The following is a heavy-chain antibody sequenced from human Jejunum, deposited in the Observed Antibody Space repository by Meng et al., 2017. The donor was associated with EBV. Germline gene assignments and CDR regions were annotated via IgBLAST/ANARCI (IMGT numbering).Heavy chain of an antibody. CDR1: GFSFSNSA. CDR3: AKLLKY. V-gene: IGHV3-23*01. Sequence: VQRLGSGGGLVRPGGSLRLACAASGFSFSNSAMSWVRQAPGKGLEWVSVISGSAGNTYYADSVKGRFTISRDLSNNTLYLQMNSLRAEDTAIYYCAKLLKYWGQGTLVTVSS. CDR2: ISGSAGNT. J-gene: IGHJ4*02.